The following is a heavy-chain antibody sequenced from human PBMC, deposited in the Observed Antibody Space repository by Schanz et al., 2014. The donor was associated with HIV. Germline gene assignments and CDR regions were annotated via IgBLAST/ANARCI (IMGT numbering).Heavy chain of an antibody. J-gene: IGHJ6*02. CDR3: AKDIGRDVGYGLDV. CDR1: RFTFSSYG. Sequence: QVQLVESGGGVVQPGRSLRLSCAASRFTFSSYGMHWVRQAPGKGLEWVAVIWYDENNRHYADSVKGRFTISRDNSKNALHLQMNSLRAEDTALYYCAKDIGRDVGYGLDVWGQGTTVTVSS. V-gene: IGHV3-33*06. D-gene: IGHD1-26*01. CDR2: IWYDENNR.